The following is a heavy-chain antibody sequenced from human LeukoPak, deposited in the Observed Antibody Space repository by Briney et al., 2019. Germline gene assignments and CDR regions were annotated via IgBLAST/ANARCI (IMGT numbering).Heavy chain of an antibody. Sequence: GSLRLSCAASGFTFSRYRMNWVRQAPGKGLEWVANIKRDGNEKYYVDSVKGRFSISRDNAKNSLYLQMDSLRAEDTAVYYCAKEGAYPIITYDSWGQGALVTVSS. J-gene: IGHJ5*01. CDR3: AKEGAYPIITYDS. CDR2: IKRDGNEK. D-gene: IGHD3-10*01. CDR1: GFTFSRYR. V-gene: IGHV3-7*01.